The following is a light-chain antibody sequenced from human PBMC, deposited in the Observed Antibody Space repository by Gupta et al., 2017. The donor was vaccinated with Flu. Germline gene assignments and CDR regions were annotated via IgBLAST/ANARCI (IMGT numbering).Light chain of an antibody. CDR3: YSADISGNSYV. Sequence: SYELTQTPSVSVSPGQTARITCSGDALPKKYTYWYQQKSGQAPVLVIYEDTRRPSGIPERFSGSISGTMATLAISGAQVEDEADYYCYSADISGNSYVFGTGTKVTVL. CDR2: EDT. V-gene: IGLV3-10*01. CDR1: ALPKKY. J-gene: IGLJ1*01.